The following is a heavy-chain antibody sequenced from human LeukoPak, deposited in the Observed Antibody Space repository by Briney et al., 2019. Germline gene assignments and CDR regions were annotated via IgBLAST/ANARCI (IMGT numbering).Heavy chain of an antibody. J-gene: IGHJ4*02. CDR3: VRGTNTYYYDSSSTFDY. D-gene: IGHD3-22*01. CDR1: GYTFTSYG. CDR2: ISAYNGNT. V-gene: IGHV1-18*01. Sequence: ASVKVSCKASGYTFTSYGISWVRQAPGQGLEWMGWISAYNGNTNYAQKLQGRVTMTTDTSTSTAYMELRSLRSDDTAVYYCVRGTNTYYYDSSSTFDYWGQGTLVTVSS.